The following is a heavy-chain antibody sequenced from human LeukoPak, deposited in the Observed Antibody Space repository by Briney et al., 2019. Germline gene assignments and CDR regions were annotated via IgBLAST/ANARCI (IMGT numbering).Heavy chain of an antibody. CDR3: ARGRYYFDSSGAFY. V-gene: IGHV4-34*01. D-gene: IGHD3-22*01. CDR1: GGSFSGYY. Sequence: PSETLSLTCAVYGGSFSGYYWSWIRQPPGKGLEWIGEIMYDGSSNYHPSLKSRVSMSVDTSKNQFSLKMTSVTAADTSVYYCARGRYYFDSSGAFYWGQGTLVTVSS. J-gene: IGHJ4*02. CDR2: IMYDGSS.